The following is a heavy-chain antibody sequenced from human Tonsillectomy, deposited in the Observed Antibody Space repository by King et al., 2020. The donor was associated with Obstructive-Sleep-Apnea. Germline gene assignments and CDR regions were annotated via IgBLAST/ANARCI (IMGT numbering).Heavy chain of an antibody. D-gene: IGHD2-8*02. J-gene: IGHJ3*02. CDR2: IYYSGST. CDR3: ARDKGGSTGDAFDI. CDR1: GGSIRSGGYY. V-gene: IGHV4-31*03. Sequence: QLQESGPGLVKPSQTLSLTCSVSGGSIRSGGYYWPWIRQHPGKGLEWIGYIYYSGSTYYNPSLKSRVTMSVDTSKNQFSLKLSSVTAADTAVYYCARDKGGSTGDAFDIWGQGTMVTVSS.